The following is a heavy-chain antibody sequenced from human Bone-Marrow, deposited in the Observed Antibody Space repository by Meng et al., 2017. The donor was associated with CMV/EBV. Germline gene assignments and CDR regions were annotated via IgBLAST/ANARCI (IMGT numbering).Heavy chain of an antibody. Sequence: GKSLKISCAASGFTFDDYAMHWVRQAPGKGLEWVSGISWNSGSIGYADSVKGRFTISRDNSKNTLYLQMNSLRAEDTAVYYCARGGRFGEINWGQGTLVTVSS. CDR1: GFTFDDYA. J-gene: IGHJ4*02. CDR2: ISWNSGSI. CDR3: ARGGRFGEIN. V-gene: IGHV3-9*01. D-gene: IGHD3-10*01.